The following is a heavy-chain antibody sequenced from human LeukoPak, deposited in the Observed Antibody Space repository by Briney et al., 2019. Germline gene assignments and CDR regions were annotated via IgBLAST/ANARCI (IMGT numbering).Heavy chain of an antibody. CDR1: GFTFSTYW. V-gene: IGHV3-7*01. D-gene: IGHD3-16*01. CDR3: VRAQGLGESENH. Sequence: GGSLRLSCAASGFTFSTYWMSWVRQAPGKGLEWVANIKQDGSEKYYVVSVEGRFTISRDNAKNSLLLQMSSLRAEDTAVYYCVRAQGLGESENHWGQGTLVTVAS. CDR2: IKQDGSEK. J-gene: IGHJ4*02.